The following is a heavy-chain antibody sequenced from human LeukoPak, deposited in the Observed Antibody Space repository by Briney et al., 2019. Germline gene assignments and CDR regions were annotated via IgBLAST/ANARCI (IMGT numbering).Heavy chain of an antibody. J-gene: IGHJ4*02. Sequence: GGSLRLSCAASGFTFSDAWMNWVRQAPGKGLEWVGRIKRKTDGGTTDYAAPVKGRFTISRDDSKNTLYLQMSSLKTEDTAVYYCTTGNWGPCWGQGTLDTVSS. CDR3: TTGNWGPC. V-gene: IGHV3-15*07. CDR1: GFTFSDAW. CDR2: IKRKTDGGTT. D-gene: IGHD7-27*01.